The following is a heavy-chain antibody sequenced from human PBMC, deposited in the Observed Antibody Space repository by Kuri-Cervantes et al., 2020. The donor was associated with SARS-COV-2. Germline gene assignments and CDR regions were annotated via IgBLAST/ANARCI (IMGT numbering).Heavy chain of an antibody. CDR3: ARVGEDIVVVPAAIPYYYYYMDV. CDR2: ISAYNGNT. D-gene: IGHD2-2*01. J-gene: IGHJ6*03. Sequence: ASVKVSCKASGYTFTSYGISWVRQAPGQGLEWMGWISAYNGNTNYAQKLRGRVTMTTDTSTSTAYMELRSLRSDDTAVYYCARVGEDIVVVPAAIPYYYYYMDVWGKGTTVTVSS. CDR1: GYTFTSYG. V-gene: IGHV1-18*01.